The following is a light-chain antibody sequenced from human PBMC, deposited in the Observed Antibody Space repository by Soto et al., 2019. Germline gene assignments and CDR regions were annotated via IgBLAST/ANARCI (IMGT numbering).Light chain of an antibody. Sequence: QSVLTQPPSVSGAPGQRVTISCTGSSSNIGAGYDVHWYQQLPGTAPKLLIYANNNRPSGVPVRFSGSKSGTSASLAITGLQAEDEADYYCQSYDSRPTVVFGGGTQLTVL. CDR3: QSYDSRPTVV. V-gene: IGLV1-40*01. CDR2: ANN. J-gene: IGLJ2*01. CDR1: SSNIGAGYD.